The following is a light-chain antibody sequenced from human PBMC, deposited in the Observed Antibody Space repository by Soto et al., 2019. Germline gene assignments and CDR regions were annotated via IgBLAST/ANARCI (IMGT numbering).Light chain of an antibody. CDR2: NAF. Sequence: EIVMTQSPATLSVSPGEGVTLSCRASQGVGITLAWYHQKPGQTPRLLIYNAFTRATGIPARFSGSGSGTEFTLTINSLQSEDSAVYYCQRYNDWPLTFGGGTKVEVK. V-gene: IGKV3-15*01. CDR3: QRYNDWPLT. CDR1: QGVGIT. J-gene: IGKJ4*01.